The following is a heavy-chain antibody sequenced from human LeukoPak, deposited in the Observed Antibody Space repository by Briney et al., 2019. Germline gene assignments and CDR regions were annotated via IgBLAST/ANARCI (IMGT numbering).Heavy chain of an antibody. D-gene: IGHD3-22*01. CDR1: GFTVSSNY. Sequence: GGSLRLSCAASGFTVSSNYMSWVRQAPGKGLEWVSVIYSGGSTYYADSVKGRFTISRDNSKNTLYLQMNSLRAEDTAVYYCAKDLTPYYYDSSGYFFYDAFDIWGQGTMVTVSS. CDR3: AKDLTPYYYDSSGYFFYDAFDI. V-gene: IGHV3-53*05. J-gene: IGHJ3*02. CDR2: IYSGGST.